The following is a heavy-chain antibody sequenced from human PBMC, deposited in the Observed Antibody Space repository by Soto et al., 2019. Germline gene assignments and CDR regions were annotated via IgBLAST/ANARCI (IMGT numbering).Heavy chain of an antibody. CDR1: GFSLSTSGVG. D-gene: IGHD4-17*01. CDR2: IYWDDDK. CDR3: AHRPAGDYGEHFQH. Sequence: QITLKESGPPLVKPTQTLTVTCTFSGFSLSTSGVGVGWIRQPPGKALEWLALIYWDDDKRYSPSLKSRLSITKDTSKNQVVLTMSNMDPLDTATYYCAHRPAGDYGEHFQHWGQGTLVTVSS. J-gene: IGHJ1*01. V-gene: IGHV2-5*02.